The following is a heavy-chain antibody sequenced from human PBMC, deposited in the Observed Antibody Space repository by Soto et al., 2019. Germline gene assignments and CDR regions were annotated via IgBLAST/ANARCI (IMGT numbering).Heavy chain of an antibody. CDR2: LNSGGTNL. J-gene: IGHJ4*02. D-gene: IGHD2-21*02. Sequence: EVQLVESGGGLVQPGGSLRLSCAASGFTFSSYEMNWVRQAPGKGLEWVSYLNSGGTNLYYADSVKGRFTISRHNAKSSLHLQMNSLRAEDTAVYYCARDKGTDTGAIDNWGQGILVTVSS. CDR3: ARDKGTDTGAIDN. V-gene: IGHV3-48*03. CDR1: GFTFSSYE.